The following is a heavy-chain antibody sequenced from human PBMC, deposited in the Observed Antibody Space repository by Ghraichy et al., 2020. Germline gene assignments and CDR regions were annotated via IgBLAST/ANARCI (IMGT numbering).Heavy chain of an antibody. Sequence: GGSLRLSCVASGFTFSDYYMSWIRQAPGKGLEWVSYISRGGSTVYYADPVKGRFTISRDNAKNSLYLQMNSLRAEDTAVYYCARETPNYGDYKIDYWGQGTLVTVSS. V-gene: IGHV3-11*01. CDR3: ARETPNYGDYKIDY. J-gene: IGHJ4*02. D-gene: IGHD4-17*01. CDR2: ISRGGSTV. CDR1: GFTFSDYY.